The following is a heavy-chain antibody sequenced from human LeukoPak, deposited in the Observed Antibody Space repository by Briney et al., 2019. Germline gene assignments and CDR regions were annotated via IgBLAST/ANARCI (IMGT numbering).Heavy chain of an antibody. CDR2: ISWNSGSI. J-gene: IGHJ5*02. V-gene: IGHV3-9*03. D-gene: IGHD6-13*01. Sequence: SLRLSCAGSGFTFDDYAMHWVRQAPGKGLEWVSGISWNSGSIGYADSVKGRFTISRDNAKNSLYLQMNSLRAEDMALYYCAKGSIAAAGMRSWFDPWGQGTLVTVSS. CDR1: GFTFDDYA. CDR3: AKGSIAAAGMRSWFDP.